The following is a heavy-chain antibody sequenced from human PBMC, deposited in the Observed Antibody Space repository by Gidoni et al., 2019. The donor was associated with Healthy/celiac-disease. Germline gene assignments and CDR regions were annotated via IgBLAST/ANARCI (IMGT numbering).Heavy chain of an antibody. Sequence: EVQLLESGGGLVQPGGSLSLSCAASGFTFSSYAMSWVGQAPGKGLEWVAAINGSGGSTYYADAVKGRFTISRENAKNTLYLQMKSLRAEDTAVYYCAKVRYSYALDLIDYWGQGTLVTVSS. J-gene: IGHJ4*02. V-gene: IGHV3-23*01. CDR1: GFTFSSYA. CDR3: AKVRYSYALDLIDY. CDR2: INGSGGST. D-gene: IGHD5-18*01.